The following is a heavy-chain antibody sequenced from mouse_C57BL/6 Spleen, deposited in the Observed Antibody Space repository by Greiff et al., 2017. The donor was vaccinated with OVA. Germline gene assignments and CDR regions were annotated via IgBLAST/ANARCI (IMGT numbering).Heavy chain of an antibody. Sequence: QVHVKQSGAELVKPGASVKMSCKASGYTFTSYWITWVKQRPGQGLEWIGDIYPGSGSTNYNEKFKSKATLTVDTSSSTAYMQLSSLTSEDSAVYYCARTYYSNYDWYFDVWGTGTTVTVSS. V-gene: IGHV1-55*01. D-gene: IGHD2-5*01. CDR1: GYTFTSYW. CDR2: IYPGSGST. CDR3: ARTYYSNYDWYFDV. J-gene: IGHJ1*03.